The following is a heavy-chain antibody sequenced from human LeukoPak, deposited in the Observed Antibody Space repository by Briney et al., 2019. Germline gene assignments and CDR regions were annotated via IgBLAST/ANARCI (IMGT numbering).Heavy chain of an antibody. Sequence: SETLSLTCAVSGGSFTGSFSTYYWSWIRQPPGKGLEWIGEINHSGSTTYNPSLKSRVTISIDTSKNHFSLKLSSVTAADTAMYYCASNGWYSVDYWGQGTQVIVSS. CDR1: GGSFTGSFSTYY. V-gene: IGHV4-34*01. D-gene: IGHD6-19*01. J-gene: IGHJ4*02. CDR3: ASNGWYSVDY. CDR2: INHSGST.